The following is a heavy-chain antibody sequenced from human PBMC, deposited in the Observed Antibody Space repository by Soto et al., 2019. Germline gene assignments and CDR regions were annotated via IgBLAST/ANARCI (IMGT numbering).Heavy chain of an antibody. V-gene: IGHV4-4*02. D-gene: IGHD1-1*01. J-gene: IGHJ5*02. CDR1: SGSISSRNW. CDR3: ATQTYSYNWHH. CDR2: ISHSGRT. Sequence: PSDTLSLTCGVSSGSISSRNWWSWVRQPPGKGLEWIGEISHSGRTNYNPSLESRVTMSVDKSRNQFYLKLNFVTAADTAVYYCATQTYSYNWHHWGQGTLVTV.